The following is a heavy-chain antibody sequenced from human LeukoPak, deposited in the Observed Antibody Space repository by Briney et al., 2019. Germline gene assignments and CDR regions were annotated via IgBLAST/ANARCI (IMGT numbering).Heavy chain of an antibody. CDR2: INPNSGGT. D-gene: IGHD3-22*01. CDR1: GYTFTGYY. J-gene: IGHJ5*02. CDR3: ARSGWGLYYDSSGHTQNNWFDP. Sequence: GASVKVSCKASGYTFTGYYMHWVRQAPGQGLEWMGWINPNSGGTNYAQKFQGRVTMTRDTSISTAYMELSRLRSDDTAVYYCARSGWGLYYDSSGHTQNNWFDPWGQGTLVTVSS. V-gene: IGHV1-2*02.